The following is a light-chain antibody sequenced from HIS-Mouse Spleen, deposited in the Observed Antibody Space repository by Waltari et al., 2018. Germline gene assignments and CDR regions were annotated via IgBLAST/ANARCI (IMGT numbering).Light chain of an antibody. Sequence: SYELTQPPSVSVSPGQTDRITCSGDALPTKYAYWYQQKSGQAPVLVIYKDSKRPSGIPERFSGSSSGTMATLTISGAQVEDEADYYCYSTDSSGNHRVFGGGTKLTVL. J-gene: IGLJ2*01. CDR1: ALPTKY. V-gene: IGLV3-10*01. CDR2: KDS. CDR3: YSTDSSGNHRV.